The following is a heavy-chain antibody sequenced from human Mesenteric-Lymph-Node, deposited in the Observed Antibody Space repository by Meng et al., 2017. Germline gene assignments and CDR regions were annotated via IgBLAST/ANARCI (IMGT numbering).Heavy chain of an antibody. J-gene: IGHJ4*02. CDR3: ATDPIPTFLLVGATTTRGTLFDY. CDR2: IIPIFGTA. D-gene: IGHD1-26*01. Sequence: GGSLRLSCKASGGTFSSYAISWVRQAPGQGLEWMGGIIPIFGTANYAQKFQGRVTITADESTSTAYMELSSLRSEDTAVYYCATDPIPTFLLVGATTTRGTLFDYWGQGTLVTLL. V-gene: IGHV1-69*01. CDR1: GGTFSSYA.